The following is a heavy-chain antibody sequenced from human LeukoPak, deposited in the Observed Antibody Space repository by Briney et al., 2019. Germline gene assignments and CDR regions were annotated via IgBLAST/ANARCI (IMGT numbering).Heavy chain of an antibody. D-gene: IGHD2-2*01. V-gene: IGHV1-2*02. CDR1: GYTFTAHY. J-gene: IGHJ3*01. CDR2: MNPNSGDT. CDR3: ARVRVGYCSSTSCYSAGFDF. Sequence: GASLKVSCETSGYTFTAHYIHWIRQAPGQGLEWMGWMNPNSGDTNYAQKFQGRVTLTRDKTARTAYMELTRLKSDDTAVYHCARVRVGYCSSTSCYSAGFDFWGQGTMVTVSS.